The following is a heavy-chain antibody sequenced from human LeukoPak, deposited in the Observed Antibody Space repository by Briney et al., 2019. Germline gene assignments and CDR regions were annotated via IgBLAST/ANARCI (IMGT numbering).Heavy chain of an antibody. CDR1: GFTFSGYA. Sequence: GGSLRLSCAASGFTFSGYAMTWVRHAPGKGLEWVSSITGSGDYTYYIDSVKGRFTISRDNSKNILYLQMNSLRGEDTALYYCAKDGLYYDGSAHVYYFDYWGQGTLVAVSS. D-gene: IGHD3-22*01. CDR3: AKDGLYYDGSAHVYYFDY. J-gene: IGHJ4*02. CDR2: ITGSGDYT. V-gene: IGHV3-23*01.